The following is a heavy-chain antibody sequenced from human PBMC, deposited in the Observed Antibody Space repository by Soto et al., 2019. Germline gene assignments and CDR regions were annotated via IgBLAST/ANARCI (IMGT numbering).Heavy chain of an antibody. CDR1: GASISDNW. Sequence: SETLSLTCAVSGASISDNWWSWVRQPPGKGLEWIGEIYDSGTTTYNPSLKSRVIISVDKSASQISLTLNSVTAADTAIYYCARHVAVPRTRGFDYWGQGTPVTVS. J-gene: IGHJ4*02. CDR3: ARHVAVPRTRGFDY. D-gene: IGHD2-15*01. CDR2: IYDSGTT. V-gene: IGHV4-4*02.